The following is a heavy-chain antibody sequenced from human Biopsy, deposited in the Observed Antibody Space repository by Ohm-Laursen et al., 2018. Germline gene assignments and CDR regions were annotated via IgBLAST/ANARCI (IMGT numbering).Heavy chain of an antibody. CDR3: ARWEVGYSANDLRFDY. J-gene: IGHJ4*02. V-gene: IGHV4-34*01. CDR2: MRHSGST. Sequence: PGTLSLTCPVYGGSFSGSYWTWIRQPPGKGLEWLGEMRHSGSTNHNPSLKSRVTISMDTSKNQFSLKLTSVTAADTAVYYCARWEVGYSANDLRFDYWGQGTLVTVSS. CDR1: GGSFSGSY. D-gene: IGHD5-12*01.